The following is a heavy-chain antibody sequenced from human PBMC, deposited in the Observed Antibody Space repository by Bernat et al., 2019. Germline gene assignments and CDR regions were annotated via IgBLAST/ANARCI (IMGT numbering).Heavy chain of an antibody. CDR1: GFIFSSYG. Sequence: QVQLVESGGGVVQPGRSLRLSCAASGFIFSSYGMHWVRQAPGKGLEWVTAIQYDGSKTYYADSVKGRFTISRDDSKNTLYLQMNSLRGEDTAVYYCTRDNCPSPSCFDYWGQGTLVTVSS. J-gene: IGHJ4*02. V-gene: IGHV3-33*01. D-gene: IGHD2-2*01. CDR3: TRDNCPSPSCFDY. CDR2: IQYDGSKT.